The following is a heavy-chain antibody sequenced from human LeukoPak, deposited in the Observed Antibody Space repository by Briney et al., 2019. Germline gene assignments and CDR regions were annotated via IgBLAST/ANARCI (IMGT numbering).Heavy chain of an antibody. CDR2: ISSTSYYI. CDR1: GFTFSTYS. J-gene: IGHJ5*02. V-gene: IGHV3-21*04. CDR3: AKDSGLHWFDP. Sequence: GGSLRLSCAASGFTFSTYSMNWVRQAPESGLEWVSSISSTSYYIYYADSVKGRFTISRDNAKNSLYLQMNSLRAGDTAVYYCAKDSGLHWFDPWGQGTLVTVSS. D-gene: IGHD3-10*01.